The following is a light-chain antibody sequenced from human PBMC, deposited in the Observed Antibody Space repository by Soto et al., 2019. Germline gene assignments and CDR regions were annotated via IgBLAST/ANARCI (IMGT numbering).Light chain of an antibody. V-gene: IGLV2-14*01. CDR2: EVS. Sequence: QSALTQPASVSGSPGQSITISCTGTSSDVGGYNYVSWYQQHPGKAPKLMIYEVSNRPSGVSNRFSCSKSGNTASLTISGLQAEDEADYYCSSYTRNSTLVFGGGTKLTVL. CDR3: SSYTRNSTLV. J-gene: IGLJ2*01. CDR1: SSDVGGYNY.